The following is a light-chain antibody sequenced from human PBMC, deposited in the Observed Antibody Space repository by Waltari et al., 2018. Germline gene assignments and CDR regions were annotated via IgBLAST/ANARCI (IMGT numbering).Light chain of an antibody. CDR1: QGISSY. V-gene: IGKV1-8*01. CDR3: QQYYSYPHT. Sequence: AIRMTQSPSSLPASTGDRVTITCRASQGISSYLAWYQQKPGKAPKLLIYAASTLQSGVPSRFSGSGSGTDFTLTISCLQSEDFATYYCQQYYSYPHTFGQGTKLEIK. J-gene: IGKJ2*01. CDR2: AAS.